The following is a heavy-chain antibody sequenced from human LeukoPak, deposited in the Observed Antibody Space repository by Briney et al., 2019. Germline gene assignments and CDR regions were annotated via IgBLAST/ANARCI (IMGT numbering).Heavy chain of an antibody. J-gene: IGHJ4*02. Sequence: GRSLRLSCAASGFTFDDYAMHWVRQAPVKGLEWVSGISWNSGSIGYADSVKGRFTISRDNAKNSLYLQMNSLRAEDTALYYCAKDRGVIGSSGFDYWGQGTLVAVSS. V-gene: IGHV3-9*01. CDR2: ISWNSGSI. CDR1: GFTFDDYA. CDR3: AKDRGVIGSSGFDY. D-gene: IGHD3-22*01.